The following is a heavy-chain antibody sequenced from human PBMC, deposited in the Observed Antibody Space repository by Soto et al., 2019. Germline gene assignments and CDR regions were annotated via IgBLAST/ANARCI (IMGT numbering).Heavy chain of an antibody. J-gene: IGHJ4*02. CDR3: ARGVLRTFDY. CDR2: IYYSGST. CDR1: GGSIRSGGNS. V-gene: IGHV4-31*03. Sequence: QVQLQESGPGLVKPSQTLSLTCTVSGGSIRSGGNSWSWIRQHSGKGLEWIGYIYYSGSTYYNPSLLIRLAISLDTSKNQFSLKLSSVTAAATAVYYCARGVLRTFDYWGQGTLVTVSS.